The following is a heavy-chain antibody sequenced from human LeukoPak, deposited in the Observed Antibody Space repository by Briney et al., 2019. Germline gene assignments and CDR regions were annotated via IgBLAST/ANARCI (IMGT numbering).Heavy chain of an antibody. J-gene: IGHJ4*02. CDR2: ISSSSSYI. Sequence: KSGGSLRLSCAAFGFTFGSYSMNWVRQAPGKGLEWVSSISSSSSYIYYTDSVKGRFTISRDNAKNSLYLQMNSLRAEDTAVYYCARDRAGYSYGPDYWGQGTLVTVSS. CDR3: ARDRAGYSYGPDY. D-gene: IGHD5-18*01. CDR1: GFTFGSYS. V-gene: IGHV3-21*01.